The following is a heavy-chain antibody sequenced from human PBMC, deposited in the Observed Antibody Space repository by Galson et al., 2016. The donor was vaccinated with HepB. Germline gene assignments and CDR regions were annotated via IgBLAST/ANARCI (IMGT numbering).Heavy chain of an antibody. CDR1: RFTFGAYW. CDR2: MSRGGSDI. V-gene: IGHV3-21*05. Sequence: SLRLSCAASRFTFGAYWMNWVRQAPGKGLEWVSYMSRGGSDISYADSVKGRFTISRDSAKNLLFLQMNSLRADDTAVYYCARDPNYGDYVDYFSYGMDVWGQGTTVSVSS. CDR3: ARDPNYGDYVDYFSYGMDV. J-gene: IGHJ6*02. D-gene: IGHD4-17*01.